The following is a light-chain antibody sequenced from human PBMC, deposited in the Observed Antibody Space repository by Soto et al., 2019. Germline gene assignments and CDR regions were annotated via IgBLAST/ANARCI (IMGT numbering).Light chain of an antibody. V-gene: IGKV1-39*01. CDR3: QQTDSTPQT. Sequence: DIQMTQSPSSLSASVGDRVTISCRASQSIRNYVSWYQQKPGTAPKLLIRAASTLQSGVPSRFSGSGSGTDFPLTISSLQIEDFATYFWQQTDSTPQTFGQGTNVEI. CDR1: QSIRNY. CDR2: AAS. J-gene: IGKJ1*01.